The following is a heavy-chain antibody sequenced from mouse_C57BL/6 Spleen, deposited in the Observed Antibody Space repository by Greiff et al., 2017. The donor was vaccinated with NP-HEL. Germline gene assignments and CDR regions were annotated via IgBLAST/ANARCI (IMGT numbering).Heavy chain of an antibody. CDR2: ISSGSSTI. D-gene: IGHD1-1*01. J-gene: IGHJ3*01. CDR3: ARRYYGSSSAWFAY. CDR1: GFTFSDYG. Sequence: EVKLVESGGGLVKPGGSLKLSCAASGFTFSDYGMHWVRQAPEKGLEWVAYISSGSSTIYYADTVKGRFTISRDNAKNTLFLQMTSLRSEDTAMYYCARRYYGSSSAWFAYWGQGTLVTVSA. V-gene: IGHV5-17*01.